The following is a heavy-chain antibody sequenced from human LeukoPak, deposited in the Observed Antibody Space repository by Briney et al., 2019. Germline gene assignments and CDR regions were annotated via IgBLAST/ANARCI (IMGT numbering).Heavy chain of an antibody. CDR2: INHSGST. CDR3: ARASVLLWFGELYRRSSSWFDP. D-gene: IGHD3-10*01. V-gene: IGHV4-34*01. J-gene: IGHJ5*02. CDR1: GGSFSGYY. Sequence: SSETLSLTCAVYGGSFSGYYWSWIRQPPGKGLEWIGEINHSGSTNYNPSLKSRVTISVDTSKNQFSLKLSSVTAADTAVYYCARASVLLWFGELYRRSSSWFDPWGQGTLVTVSS.